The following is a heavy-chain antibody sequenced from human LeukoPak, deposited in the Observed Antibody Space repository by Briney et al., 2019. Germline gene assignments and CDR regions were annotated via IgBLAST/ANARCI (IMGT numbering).Heavy chain of an antibody. Sequence: PGGSLRLSCADSGFTFARHALTWVRQAPGKGLEWVSTISGGGGSTHYADSVKGRFSISRDNSKDTVFLQMNNLRDKDTAIYYCATEGGSCTSNSCSDYFEYWGQGTLVTVSS. J-gene: IGHJ4*02. CDR2: ISGGGGST. D-gene: IGHD5-12*01. CDR1: GFTFARHA. CDR3: ATEGGSCTSNSCSDYFEY. V-gene: IGHV3-23*01.